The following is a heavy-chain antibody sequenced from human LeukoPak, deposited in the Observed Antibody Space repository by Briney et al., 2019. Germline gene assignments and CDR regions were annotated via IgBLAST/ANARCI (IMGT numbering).Heavy chain of an antibody. CDR3: TTESYSGSYTLDY. CDR2: IKRKTDGGTT. D-gene: IGHD1-26*01. Sequence: PGGSLRLSCAASRFTFSNAWMSWVRQAPGKGLEWVGRIKRKTDGGTTDYAAPVKGRFTISRDDSGNTLYLQMNSLKIEDAAVYYCTTESYSGSYTLDYWGQGTLVTVSS. CDR1: RFTFSNAW. V-gene: IGHV3-15*01. J-gene: IGHJ4*02.